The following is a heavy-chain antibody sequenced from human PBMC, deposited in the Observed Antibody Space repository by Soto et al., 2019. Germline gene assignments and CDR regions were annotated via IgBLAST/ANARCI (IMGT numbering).Heavy chain of an antibody. CDR2: IYYSGRT. J-gene: IGHJ2*01. D-gene: IGHD6-13*01. CDR3: ARDLGPMYSSSSYWYFDL. V-gene: IGHV4-31*03. CDR1: GGSISSGGYY. Sequence: SETLSLTCTVSGGSISSGGYYWSWIRHHPGKGLEWIGYIYYSGRTYYNPSLKSRVTISVDTSKNQFSLKLSSVTAADTAVYYCARDLGPMYSSSSYWYFDLWGRGTLVTVS.